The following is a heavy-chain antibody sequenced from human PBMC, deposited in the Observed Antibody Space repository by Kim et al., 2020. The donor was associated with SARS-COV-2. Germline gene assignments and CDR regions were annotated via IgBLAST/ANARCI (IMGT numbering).Heavy chain of an antibody. D-gene: IGHD6-13*01. Sequence: GGSLRLSCAASGFTFSSYAMHWVRQAPGKGLEWVAVIWYDGSNKYYADSVKGRFTISRDNSKNTLYLQMNSLRAEDTAVYYCAKPTASASAAAGLDAFD. CDR2: IWYDGSNK. J-gene: IGHJ3*02. CDR1: GFTFSSYA. CDR3: AKPTASASAAAGLDAFD. V-gene: IGHV3-33*06.